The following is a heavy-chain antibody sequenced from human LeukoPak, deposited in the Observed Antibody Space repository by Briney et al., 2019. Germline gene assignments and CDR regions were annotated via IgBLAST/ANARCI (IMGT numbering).Heavy chain of an antibody. CDR1: GFTFSSYG. CDR3: AKGIGEGIAAAEDY. D-gene: IGHD6-13*01. CDR2: ISYDGSNK. Sequence: QAGRSLRLSCAASGFTFSSYGMHWVRQAPGKGLEWVAVISYDGSNKYYADSVKGRFTISRDNSKNTLYLQMNSLRAEDTAVYYCAKGIGEGIAAAEDYWGQGTLSPSPQ. J-gene: IGHJ4*02. V-gene: IGHV3-30*18.